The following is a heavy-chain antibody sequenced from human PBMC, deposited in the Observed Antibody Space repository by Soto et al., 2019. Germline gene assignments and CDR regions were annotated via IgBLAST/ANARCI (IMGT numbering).Heavy chain of an antibody. V-gene: IGHV4-34*01. J-gene: IGHJ4*02. Sequence: SETLSLTCAVYGGSFSGYYWSWIRQPPGKGLEWIGEINHSGSTNYNPSLKSRVTISVDTSKNQFSLTLSSVTAADTAVYFCARGATAGTGLFGHWGQGTLVTVSS. D-gene: IGHD6-13*01. CDR3: ARGATAGTGLFGH. CDR1: GGSFSGYY. CDR2: INHSGST.